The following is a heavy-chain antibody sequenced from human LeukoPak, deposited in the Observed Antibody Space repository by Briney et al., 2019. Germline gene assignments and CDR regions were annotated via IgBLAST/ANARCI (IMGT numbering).Heavy chain of an antibody. Sequence: GGSLRLSCAASGFTFNNYWMHWVRQAPGKGLVWVSRSNSDGSSTSYADSVKGRFTVSRDNAKNALYLQMNSLRVEDTALYYCARKTQAALSDYWGQGTLVTVSS. J-gene: IGHJ4*02. CDR3: ARKTQAALSDY. D-gene: IGHD2-15*01. CDR1: GFTFNNYW. V-gene: IGHV3-74*01. CDR2: SNSDGSST.